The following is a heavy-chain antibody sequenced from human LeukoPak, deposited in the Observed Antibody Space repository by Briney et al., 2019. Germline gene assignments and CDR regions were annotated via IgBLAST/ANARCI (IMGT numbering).Heavy chain of an antibody. CDR1: GGSISSGGYY. J-gene: IGHJ4*02. CDR2: IYYSGST. CDR3: ARAYYYDSSGYYYEGYYFDY. V-gene: IGHV4-31*03. Sequence: PSETLSLTCTVSGGSISSGGYYWSWIRQHPGKGLEWIGYIYYSGSTYYNPSLKSRVTISVDTSKNQFSLKLSSVTAADTAVYYCARAYYYDSSGYYYEGYYFDYWAQGTLVTVSS. D-gene: IGHD3-22*01.